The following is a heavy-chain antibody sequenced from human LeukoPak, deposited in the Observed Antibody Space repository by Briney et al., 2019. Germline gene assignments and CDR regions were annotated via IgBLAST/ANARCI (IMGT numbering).Heavy chain of an antibody. CDR3: ATDYGDNWYFDL. V-gene: IGHV1-46*01. CDR1: GYIFTSYN. CDR2: INPSGGST. J-gene: IGHJ2*01. D-gene: IGHD4-17*01. Sequence: GASVKVSCKASGYIFTSYNIYWVRQAPGQGLEWMGIINPSGGSTNYAQKFQGRVTMTRDTSTSTVYMELSSLRSEDTAVYYCATDYGDNWYFDLWGRGTLVTVSS.